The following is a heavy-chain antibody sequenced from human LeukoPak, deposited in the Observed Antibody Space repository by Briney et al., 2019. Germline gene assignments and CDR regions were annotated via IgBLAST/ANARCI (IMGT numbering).Heavy chain of an antibody. CDR1: GFTFNRYN. Sequence: GGSLRLSCAASGFTFNRYNMNWVRRAPGKGLEWVSSISTSSSYIYYADSVRGRFTISRDNAKNSLYLQMNSLRAEDTAVYYCARDLDYDSSGPMDYWGQGTLVTVSS. V-gene: IGHV3-21*01. CDR3: ARDLDYDSSGPMDY. D-gene: IGHD3-22*01. J-gene: IGHJ4*02. CDR2: ISTSSSYI.